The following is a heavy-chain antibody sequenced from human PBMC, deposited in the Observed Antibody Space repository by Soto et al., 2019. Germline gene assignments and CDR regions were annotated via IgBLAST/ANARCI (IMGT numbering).Heavy chain of an antibody. CDR1: GGSISSENW. CDR2: IYHSGST. V-gene: IGHV4-4*02. CDR3: ARDGEDVWGTYRQRVPRFDY. J-gene: IGHJ4*02. D-gene: IGHD3-16*02. Sequence: QVQLQESGPGLVKPSGTLSLTCAVSGGSISSENWWSWVRQPPGKGLEWIGEIYHSGSTNYNPSLKSRVTISIDKSRNQFSLKLSSVTAADTAVYYCARDGEDVWGTYRQRVPRFDYWGQGTLVTVSS.